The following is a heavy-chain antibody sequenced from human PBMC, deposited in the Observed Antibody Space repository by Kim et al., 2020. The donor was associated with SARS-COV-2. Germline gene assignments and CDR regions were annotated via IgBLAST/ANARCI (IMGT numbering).Heavy chain of an antibody. CDR3: ARPILESITIFGVVSPAGWFDP. CDR1: GGSISSSSYY. Sequence: SETLSLTCTVSGGSISSSSYYWGWIRQPPGKGLEWIGSIYYSGSTYYNPSLKSRVTISVDTSKNQFSLKLSSVTAADTAVYYCARPILESITIFGVVSPAGWFDPWGQGTLVTVSS. CDR2: IYYSGST. J-gene: IGHJ5*02. V-gene: IGHV4-39*01. D-gene: IGHD3-3*01.